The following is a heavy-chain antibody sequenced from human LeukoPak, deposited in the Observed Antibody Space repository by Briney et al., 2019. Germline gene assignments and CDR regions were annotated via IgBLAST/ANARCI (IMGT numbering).Heavy chain of an antibody. J-gene: IGHJ5*02. Sequence: GASVKVSCKTSGYTFTAYYMHWVRQAPGQGLEYMGWINPNNGGRQFAQKFQGRVTMTRDTSISTAHLDLTSLTSDDTAVCYCARGGPNWGYFPLDQWGQGTLVTVSS. CDR2: INPNNGGR. CDR3: ARGGPNWGYFPLDQ. D-gene: IGHD7-27*01. CDR1: GYTFTAYY. V-gene: IGHV1-2*02.